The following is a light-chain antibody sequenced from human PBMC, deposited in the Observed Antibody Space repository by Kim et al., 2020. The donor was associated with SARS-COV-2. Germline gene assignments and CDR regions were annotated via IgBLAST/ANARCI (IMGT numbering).Light chain of an antibody. V-gene: IGLV1-47*01. CDR2: RGS. J-gene: IGLJ1*01. Sequence: GTRVTISCSGGSSNLGRNYVYWYQHAPGAAPKLLIYRGSNRPSGVPDRFAGSKSDNSASLVISGLRSEDEADYYCAAWDDSLSAYVFGTGTKVTVL. CDR3: AAWDDSLSAYV. CDR1: SSNLGRNY.